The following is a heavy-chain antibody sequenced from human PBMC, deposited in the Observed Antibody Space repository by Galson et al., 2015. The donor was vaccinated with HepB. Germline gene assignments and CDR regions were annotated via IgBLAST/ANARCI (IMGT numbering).Heavy chain of an antibody. CDR3: ARAVRKTGGLPFSGLAV. CDR2: ISPEGSRY. V-gene: IGHV3-74*01. D-gene: IGHD3-16*01. Sequence: SLRLSCAAPGFTFSSYWMHWVRQAPGKGLMCVSRISPEGSRYSYADSVKGRFTISRDNAKNTLYLQMNSLRAEDTAVYYCARAVRKTGGLPFSGLAVWAKGPRSPSP. J-gene: IGHJ6*02. CDR1: GFTFSSYW.